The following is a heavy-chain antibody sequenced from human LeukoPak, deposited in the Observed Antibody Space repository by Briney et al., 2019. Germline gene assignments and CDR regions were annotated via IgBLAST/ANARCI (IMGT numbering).Heavy chain of an antibody. Sequence: GGSLRLSCAASGFTFSSNWIHWVRQAPGKGLVWVSHINSDGKNTGYAVSVKGRFTISRDNAKNTLYLQMNSLRAEDTAVYFCARAGEGLQAYSFDMWGQGTMVTVSS. CDR1: GFTFSSNW. CDR2: INSDGKNT. CDR3: ARAGEGLQAYSFDM. J-gene: IGHJ3*02. D-gene: IGHD1-26*01. V-gene: IGHV3-74*01.